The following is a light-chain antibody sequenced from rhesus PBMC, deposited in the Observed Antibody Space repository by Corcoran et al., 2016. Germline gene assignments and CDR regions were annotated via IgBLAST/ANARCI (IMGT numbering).Light chain of an antibody. Sequence: DIQTTQSPSSLHASVGDKVTITCHASQGISSWFAWYQQKPGKALKPLIYAASSLQSGVPSRCSGSGSGTDFTLTISRLQPEDFATDYCHPHNCNPRAFGGWTKVAI. J-gene: IGKJ4*01. CDR2: AAS. V-gene: IGKV1-19*01. CDR3: HPHNCNPRA. CDR1: QGISSW.